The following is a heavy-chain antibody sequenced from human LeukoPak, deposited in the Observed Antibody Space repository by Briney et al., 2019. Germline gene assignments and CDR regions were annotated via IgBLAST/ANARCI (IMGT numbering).Heavy chain of an antibody. D-gene: IGHD6-13*01. Sequence: SETLSLTCTVSGGSISSSSYYWGWIRQPPGKGLEWIGSIYYSGSTYYNPSLKSRVTISVDTSKNQFSLKLSSVTAADTAVYYCARFIAAAAFGFDYRGQGTLVTVSS. CDR2: IYYSGST. J-gene: IGHJ4*02. V-gene: IGHV4-39*07. CDR1: GGSISSSSYY. CDR3: ARFIAAAAFGFDY.